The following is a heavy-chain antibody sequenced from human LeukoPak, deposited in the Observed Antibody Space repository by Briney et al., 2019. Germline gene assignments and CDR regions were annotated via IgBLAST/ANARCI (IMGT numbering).Heavy chain of an antibody. CDR1: GGSISSYY. J-gene: IGHJ4*02. CDR3: ARASVEMATISYFDY. V-gene: IGHV4-59*01. Sequence: PSETLSLTCTVSGGSISSYYWSWIRQPPGKGLEWIGYIYYSGSTNYNPSLKSRVTISVDTSKNQFSLKLSSVTAADTAVYYCARASVEMATISYFDYWGQGTLVTVSS. D-gene: IGHD5-24*01. CDR2: IYYSGST.